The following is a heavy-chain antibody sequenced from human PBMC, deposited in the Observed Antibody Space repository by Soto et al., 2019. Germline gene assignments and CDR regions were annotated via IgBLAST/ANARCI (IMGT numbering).Heavy chain of an antibody. CDR3: ARVLSGTLEVYAFDI. Sequence: QVQLVQSGAEVKKPGSAVKVSCKASGGTFSSYAISWVRQAPGQGLEWMGEIIPIFGTATYAQKFQGRVTITADESTSTAYMELSSLRSEVTAVYYCARVLSGTLEVYAFDIWGQGRMVTVSS. V-gene: IGHV1-69*01. CDR1: GGTFSSYA. CDR2: IIPIFGTA. D-gene: IGHD2-15*01. J-gene: IGHJ3*02.